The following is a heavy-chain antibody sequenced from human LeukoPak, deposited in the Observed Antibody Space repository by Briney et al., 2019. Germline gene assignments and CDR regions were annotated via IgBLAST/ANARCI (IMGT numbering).Heavy chain of an antibody. V-gene: IGHV1-18*01. Sequence: ASVKVSCKDSGYTFTSYGISWVRQAPGQGLEWMGWISAYNGNTNYAQKLQGRVTMTTDTSTSTAYTELRSLRSDDTAVYYCARAVVVAPVGYYYYMDVWGKGTTVTVSS. J-gene: IGHJ6*03. D-gene: IGHD2-15*01. CDR2: ISAYNGNT. CDR3: ARAVVVAPVGYYYYMDV. CDR1: GYTFTSYG.